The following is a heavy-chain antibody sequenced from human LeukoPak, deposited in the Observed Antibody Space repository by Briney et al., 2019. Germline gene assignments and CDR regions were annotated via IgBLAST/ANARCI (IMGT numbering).Heavy chain of an antibody. J-gene: IGHJ1*01. Sequence: GGSLRLSCAASGFTFSSYWMHWVRQAPGKGLVWVSRIKSDGGTNYADSVKGRFTISRDNAKHTLSPQMNSLRAEDTGVYYCARAPSEIGGYYPEYFRHWGQGTLVTVSS. CDR1: GFTFSSYW. CDR2: IKSDGGT. CDR3: ARAPSEIGGYYPEYFRH. V-gene: IGHV3-74*01. D-gene: IGHD3-22*01.